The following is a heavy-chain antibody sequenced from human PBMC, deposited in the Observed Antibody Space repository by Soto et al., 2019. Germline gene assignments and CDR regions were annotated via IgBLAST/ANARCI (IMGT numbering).Heavy chain of an antibody. Sequence: SLRLSCAASGFTFSNAWMNWVRQAPGKGLEWVGRIKSKTDGGTTDYAAPVKGRFTISRDDSKNTLYLQMNSLKTEDTAVYYCTTADDYYDSSGYQAYVDYWGQGTLVTVSS. CDR3: TTADDYYDSSGYQAYVDY. CDR2: IKSKTDGGTT. J-gene: IGHJ4*02. V-gene: IGHV3-15*07. D-gene: IGHD3-22*01. CDR1: GFTFSNAW.